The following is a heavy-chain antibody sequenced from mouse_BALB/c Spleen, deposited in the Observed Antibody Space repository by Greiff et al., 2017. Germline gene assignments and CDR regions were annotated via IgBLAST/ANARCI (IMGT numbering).Heavy chain of an antibody. J-gene: IGHJ4*01. CDR1: GFTFSSFG. Sequence: EVQLVESGGGLVQPGGSRKLSCAASGFTFSSFGMHWVRQAPEKGLEWVAYISSGSSTIYYADTVKGRFTISRDNPKNTLFLQMTSLRSEDTAMYYCAREGAYYGNYYAMDYWGQGTSVTVSS. D-gene: IGHD2-10*01. V-gene: IGHV5-17*02. CDR2: ISSGSSTI. CDR3: AREGAYYGNYYAMDY.